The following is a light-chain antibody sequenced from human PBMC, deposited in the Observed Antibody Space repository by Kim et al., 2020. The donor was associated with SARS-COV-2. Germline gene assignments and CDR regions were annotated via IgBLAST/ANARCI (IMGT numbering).Light chain of an antibody. Sequence: YELTQPPSVSVSPGQTATITCSADKLGDKYASWYHQKPGQSPILVIYEDSKRPSGIPERFSGSNSGNTATLTISGTQAMDEADYYCQAWDSSTVVFGGGTQLTVL. V-gene: IGLV3-1*01. J-gene: IGLJ2*01. CDR3: QAWDSSTVV. CDR1: KLGDKY. CDR2: EDS.